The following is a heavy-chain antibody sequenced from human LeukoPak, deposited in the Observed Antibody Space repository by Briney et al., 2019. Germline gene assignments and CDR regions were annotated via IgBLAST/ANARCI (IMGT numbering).Heavy chain of an antibody. J-gene: IGHJ6*03. CDR1: GYTFTSYA. Sequence: GASVKVSCKASGYTFTSYAMHWVRQAPGQRLECMGWINAGNGNTKYSQEFQGRVTITRDTSASTAYMELSSLRSEDTAVYYCAREGGDSSSWYVGGYYYYMDVWGKGTTVTVSS. V-gene: IGHV1-3*03. CDR2: INAGNGNT. CDR3: AREGGDSSSWYVGGYYYYMDV. D-gene: IGHD6-13*01.